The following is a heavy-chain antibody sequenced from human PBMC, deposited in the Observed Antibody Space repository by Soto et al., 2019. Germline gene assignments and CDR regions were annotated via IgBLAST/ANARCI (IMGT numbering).Heavy chain of an antibody. J-gene: IGHJ4*02. CDR3: ARGRSGYDYARPAYYFDY. CDR1: GGSFSGYY. V-gene: IGHV4-34*01. CDR2: INHSGST. Sequence: PSETLSLTCAVYGGSFSGYYWSWIRQPPGKGLEWIGEINHSGSTNYNLSLKSRVTISVDTSKNQFSLKLSSVTAADTAVYYCARGRSGYDYARPAYYFDYWGQGTLVTVSS. D-gene: IGHD5-12*01.